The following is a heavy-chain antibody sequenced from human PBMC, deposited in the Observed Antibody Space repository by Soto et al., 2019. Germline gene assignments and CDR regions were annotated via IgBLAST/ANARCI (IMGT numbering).Heavy chain of an antibody. D-gene: IGHD3-22*01. CDR3: ETYYYDSSGYLGAFDI. Sequence: ASVKVSCKVSGYTLTELSMHWVRQAPGKGLEWMGGFDPEDGETIYAQKFQGRVTMTEDTSTDTAYMELSSLRSEDTAVYYCETYYYDSSGYLGAFDIWGQGTMVTVSS. CDR1: GYTLTELS. V-gene: IGHV1-24*01. J-gene: IGHJ3*02. CDR2: FDPEDGET.